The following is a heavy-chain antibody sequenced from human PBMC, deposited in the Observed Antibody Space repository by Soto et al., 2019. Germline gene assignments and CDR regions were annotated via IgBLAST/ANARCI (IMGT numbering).Heavy chain of an antibody. CDR1: GGSFLGYY. D-gene: IGHD2-21*02. CDR2: INHSGST. V-gene: IGHV4-34*01. J-gene: IGHJ6*01. CDR3: ARIVVVTAILRSYYYGMDV. Sequence: TLSLSCSVYGGSFLGYYWSWIRQPPGKGLEWMGEINHSGSTNYNPSLKSRVTISVDTSKNQFSLKLSSVTAADTAVYYCARIVVVTAILRSYYYGMDVWGQGTTVTVSS.